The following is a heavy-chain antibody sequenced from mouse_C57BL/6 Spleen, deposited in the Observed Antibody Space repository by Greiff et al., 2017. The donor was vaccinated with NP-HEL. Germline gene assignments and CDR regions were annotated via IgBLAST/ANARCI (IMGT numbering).Heavy chain of an antibody. D-gene: IGHD2-4*01. CDR1: GYTFTSYW. J-gene: IGHJ3*01. CDR2: IDPADSYT. V-gene: IGHV1-59*01. Sequence: QVQLQQSGAELVRPGTSVKLSCKASGYTFTSYWMHWVKQRPGQGLEWIGVIDPADSYTNYNQKFKGKATLTVDTSSSTAYMQLSSLTSEDSAVYYCARGDYDGAYWGQGTLVTVSA. CDR3: ARGDYDGAY.